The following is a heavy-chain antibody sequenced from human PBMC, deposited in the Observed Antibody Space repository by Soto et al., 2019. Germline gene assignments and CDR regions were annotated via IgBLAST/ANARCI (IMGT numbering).Heavy chain of an antibody. Sequence: GGSLRLSCTASGFSFSSYTMNWVRQAPGKGLQWVASITNRGTHTYSADSVKGRFTISRDNDKNSLYLQMNNLRAEDTATYYCARAHEVAWFDSWGLGALVTVSS. CDR3: ARAHEVAWFDS. J-gene: IGHJ5*01. CDR2: ITNRGTHT. CDR1: GFSFSSYT. V-gene: IGHV3-21*06. D-gene: IGHD2-15*01.